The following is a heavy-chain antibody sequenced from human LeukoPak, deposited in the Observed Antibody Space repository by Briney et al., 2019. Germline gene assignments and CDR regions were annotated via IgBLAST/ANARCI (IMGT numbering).Heavy chain of an antibody. CDR3: AKGQNYDFWSGYYYYYYGMDV. CDR2: ISGSGGST. J-gene: IGHJ6*02. D-gene: IGHD3-3*01. Sequence: PGGSLRLSCAASGFTFSSYAMSWVRQAPGKGLEWVSAISGSGGSTYYADSVKGRFTISRDSSKNTLYLQMNSLRAEDTAVYYCAKGQNYDFWSGYYYYYYGMDVWGQGTTVTVSS. V-gene: IGHV3-23*01. CDR1: GFTFSSYA.